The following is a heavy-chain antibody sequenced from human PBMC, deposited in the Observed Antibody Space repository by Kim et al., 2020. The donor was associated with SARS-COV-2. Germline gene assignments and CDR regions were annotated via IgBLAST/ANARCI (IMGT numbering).Heavy chain of an antibody. V-gene: IGHV5-51*01. D-gene: IGHD2-2*01. CDR3: ARVGLVVPFDY. J-gene: IGHJ4*02. Sequence: RYSPSFQGQVTISADKSISTAYLQWSSLKASDTAMYYCARVGLVVPFDYWGQGTLVTVSS.